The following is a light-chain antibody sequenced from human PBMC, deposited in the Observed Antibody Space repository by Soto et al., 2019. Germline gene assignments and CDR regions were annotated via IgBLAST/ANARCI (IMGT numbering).Light chain of an antibody. CDR2: EVS. CDR3: SSYTTSNTCV. Sequence: QSALTQSASVSGSPGQSITISFTGTSSDVGDYNFVSWYQQHPGKAPKLMIYEVSNRPSGVSNRFSGSKSGNTASLTISGLQAEDEADYYCSSYTTSNTCVFGTGTKVTVL. CDR1: SSDVGDYNF. J-gene: IGLJ1*01. V-gene: IGLV2-14*01.